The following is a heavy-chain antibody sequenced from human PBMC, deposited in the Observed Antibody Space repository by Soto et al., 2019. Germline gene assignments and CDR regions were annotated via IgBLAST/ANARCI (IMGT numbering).Heavy chain of an antibody. V-gene: IGHV1-8*01. CDR3: ARGLDSSGWYQEDAFDI. D-gene: IGHD6-19*01. Sequence: ASVKVSCKASGYTFTSYDLNWVRQATGQGLEWMGWMNPNSGNTGYAQKFQGRVTMTRNTSISTAYMELSSLRSEDTAVYYCARGLDSSGWYQEDAFDIWGQGTMVTVSS. CDR1: GYTFTSYD. J-gene: IGHJ3*02. CDR2: MNPNSGNT.